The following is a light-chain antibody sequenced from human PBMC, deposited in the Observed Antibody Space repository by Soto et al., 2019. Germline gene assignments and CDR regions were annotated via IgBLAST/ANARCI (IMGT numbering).Light chain of an antibody. CDR3: ETWDSNTRV. CDR2: LEGSGSY. V-gene: IGLV4-60*02. Sequence: QPVLTQSSSASASLGSSVKLTCTLSSGHSSYIIAWHQQQPGKAPRYLMKLEGSGSYNKGSGVPDRFSGYSSGADRYLTISNLQFDDEADYYCETWDSNTRVFGGGTKLTVL. J-gene: IGLJ3*02. CDR1: SGHSSYI.